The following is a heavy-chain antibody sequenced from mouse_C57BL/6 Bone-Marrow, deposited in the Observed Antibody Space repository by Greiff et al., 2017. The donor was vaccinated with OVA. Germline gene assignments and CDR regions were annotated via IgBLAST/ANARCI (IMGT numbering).Heavy chain of an antibody. D-gene: IGHD2-3*01. Sequence: VQLVESGPELVKPGASVKISCKASGYSFTSYYIHWVKQRPGQGLEWIGWIYPGSGNTKYNEKFKGKATLTADTSSSTAYMQLSSLTSEDTAVYYCAPYDGYFPWFAYWGQGTLVTVSA. CDR3: APYDGYFPWFAY. V-gene: IGHV1-66*01. CDR2: IYPGSGNT. J-gene: IGHJ3*01. CDR1: GYSFTSYY.